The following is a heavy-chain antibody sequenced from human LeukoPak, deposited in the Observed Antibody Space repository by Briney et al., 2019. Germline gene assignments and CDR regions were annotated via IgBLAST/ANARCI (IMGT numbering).Heavy chain of an antibody. Sequence: ASVKVSCKASGYTFTGYYMHWVRQAPGHGLEWMGRINPNSGGTNYAQKSQGRVAMTRDTSISTAYMELSRLRSDDTAVYYCARVTGYYYYYMDVWGKGTTVTVSS. D-gene: IGHD3-10*01. CDR1: GYTFTGYY. CDR2: INPNSGGT. V-gene: IGHV1-2*06. J-gene: IGHJ6*03. CDR3: ARVTGYYYYYMDV.